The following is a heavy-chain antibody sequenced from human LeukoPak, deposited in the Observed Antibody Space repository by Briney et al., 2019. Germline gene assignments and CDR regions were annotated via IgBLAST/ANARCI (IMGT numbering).Heavy chain of an antibody. D-gene: IGHD1-26*01. V-gene: IGHV1-2*02. Sequence: ASVKVTRKASGYTFTGYYMHWVRQAPGQGLEWVGWINPNSGGTNYAQKFQGRVTMTRYTYISKTYMELSRQRSDDTAVYYCARSVRVVGATSPPYMDVWGKGTTVTISS. CDR3: ARSVRVVGATSPPYMDV. J-gene: IGHJ6*03. CDR2: INPNSGGT. CDR1: GYTFTGYY.